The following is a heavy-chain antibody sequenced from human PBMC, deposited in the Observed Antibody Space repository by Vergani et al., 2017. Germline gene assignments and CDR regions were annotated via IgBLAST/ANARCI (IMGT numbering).Heavy chain of an antibody. CDR3: ARDWGSVDIEEGFDP. CDR1: GGSISSSSYY. V-gene: IGHV4-39*07. J-gene: IGHJ5*02. D-gene: IGHD2-2*03. Sequence: QLQLQESGPGLVKPSETLSLTCTVSGGSISSSSYYWGWIRQPPGKGLEWIGSIYYSGSTYYNPSLKSRGTISVDTSENQFCLTLSSVSAADTAVYDCARDWGSVDIEEGFDPWVQGTLVTVSS. CDR2: IYYSGST.